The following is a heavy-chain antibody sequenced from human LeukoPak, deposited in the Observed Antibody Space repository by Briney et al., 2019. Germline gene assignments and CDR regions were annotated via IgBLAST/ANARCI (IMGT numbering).Heavy chain of an antibody. J-gene: IGHJ4*02. CDR3: ARGPARFYDYVWGSPHGGDY. V-gene: IGHV3-64*01. D-gene: IGHD3-16*01. CDR2: ISTNGGST. CDR1: GFTFSSYA. Sequence: QTGGSLRLSCAASGFTFSSYAMHWVRQAPGKGLEYVSTISTNGGSTYYANSVKGRFTISRDNSKNTLYLQMGSLRAEDMAVYYCARGPARFYDYVWGSPHGGDYWGQGTLVTVSS.